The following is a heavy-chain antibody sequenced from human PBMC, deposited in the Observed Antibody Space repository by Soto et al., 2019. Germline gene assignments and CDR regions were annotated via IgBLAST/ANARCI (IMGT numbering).Heavy chain of an antibody. CDR2: ISGSGGST. D-gene: IGHD6-13*01. J-gene: IGHJ4*02. CDR1: GFTFSSYA. Sequence: VGSLRLSCAASGFTFSSYAMSWVRQAPGKGLEWVSAISGSGGSTYYADSVKGRFTISRDNSKNTLYLQMNSLRAEDTAVYYCAKTRPVYSSKGYYFDYWGQGTLVTVSS. CDR3: AKTRPVYSSKGYYFDY. V-gene: IGHV3-23*01.